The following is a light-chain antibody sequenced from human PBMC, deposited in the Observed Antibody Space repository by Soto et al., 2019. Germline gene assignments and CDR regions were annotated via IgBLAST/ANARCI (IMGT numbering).Light chain of an antibody. CDR1: QGIRND. V-gene: IGKV1-6*01. Sequence: AIRMPPSPSSFSASTGESVTITRRSSQGIRNDLGWYQQKPGTAPKLLIYAASSLQSGVPSRFSGSVSGTDFTLTISSLQPEEWATYDGLQDYNYPPTCGQGTKVDIK. J-gene: IGKJ1*01. CDR3: LQDYNYPPT. CDR2: AAS.